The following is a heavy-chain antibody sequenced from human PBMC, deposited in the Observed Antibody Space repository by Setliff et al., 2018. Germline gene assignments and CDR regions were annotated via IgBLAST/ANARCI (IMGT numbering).Heavy chain of an antibody. J-gene: IGHJ4*02. CDR3: AKGDGGYPSDS. D-gene: IGHD2-15*01. Sequence: PSETLSLTCTVSDGSLSTYYWSWIRQPPGKGLEYIGYINYSGSTNYNPSLKSRVTISGDTSKNQVSLRLSSVTAADTAVYYCAKGDGGYPSDSWGQGILVTVSS. CDR2: INYSGST. CDR1: DGSLSTYY. V-gene: IGHV4-59*12.